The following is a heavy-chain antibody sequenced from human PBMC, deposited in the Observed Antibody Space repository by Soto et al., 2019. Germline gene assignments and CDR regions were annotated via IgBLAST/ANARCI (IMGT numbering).Heavy chain of an antibody. CDR2: IKSKTDGGTT. V-gene: IGHV3-15*01. J-gene: IGHJ5*02. CDR1: GFTFSNAW. CDR3: TKDAGYWFDP. Sequence: EVQRVESGGGLVKPGGSLRLSCAASGFTFSNAWMSWVRQAPGKGLEWVGRIKSKTDGGTTDYASPVKGRFTISSDDSKNTLSLQMNSLKTEDSAVYYCTKDAGYWFDPWCQGTLVTVSS.